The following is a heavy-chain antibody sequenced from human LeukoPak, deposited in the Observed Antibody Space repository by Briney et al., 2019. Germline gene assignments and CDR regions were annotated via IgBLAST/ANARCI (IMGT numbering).Heavy chain of an antibody. V-gene: IGHV4-59*01. CDR3: ARYGYCSGSYCYGYYYYMDV. J-gene: IGHJ6*03. CDR1: GGSISSYY. CDR2: VYYSGST. D-gene: IGHD2-15*01. Sequence: SETLSLTCTVSGGSISSYYWSWIRQPPGKGLEWIGYVYYSGSTNYHPSLKSRVTISVNTSKNQFSLTLSSVTAADTAVYYCARYGYCSGSYCYGYYYYMDVWGTGTTVSVPS.